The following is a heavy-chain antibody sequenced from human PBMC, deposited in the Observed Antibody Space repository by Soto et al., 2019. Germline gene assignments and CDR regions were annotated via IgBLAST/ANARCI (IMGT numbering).Heavy chain of an antibody. D-gene: IGHD3-10*01. CDR2: IYYSGST. V-gene: IGHV4-61*08. CDR3: ARIGSGNEDFDY. CDR1: GGSISSGGYY. J-gene: IGHJ4*02. Sequence: SETLSLTCTVSGGSISSGGYYWSWIRQHPGKGLEWIGYIYYSGSTNYNPSLKSRVTISVDTSKNQFSLKLSSVTAADTAVYYCARIGSGNEDFDYWGQGTLVTVSS.